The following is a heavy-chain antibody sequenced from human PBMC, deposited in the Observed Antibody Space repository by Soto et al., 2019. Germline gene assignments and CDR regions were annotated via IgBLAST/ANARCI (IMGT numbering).Heavy chain of an antibody. CDR1: GFSLSTSGVG. CDR2: IYWNDDK. J-gene: IGHJ5*02. Sequence: SGPTLVNPTQTLTLTCTFSGFSLSTSGVGVGWIRQPPGKALEWLALIYWNDDKRYSPSLKSRLTITKDTSKNQVVLTMTNMDPVDTATYYCAHAYSSSRERFNWFDPWGQGTLVTVSS. V-gene: IGHV2-5*01. CDR3: AHAYSSSRERFNWFDP. D-gene: IGHD6-13*01.